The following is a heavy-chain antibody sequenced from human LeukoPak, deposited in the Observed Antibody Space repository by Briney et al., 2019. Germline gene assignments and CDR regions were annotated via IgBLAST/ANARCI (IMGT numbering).Heavy chain of an antibody. CDR3: TRVEETATTAAIIRKYSYYYYYMDV. Sequence: GSLRLSCAASGFTFSSYGMHWVRQAPGKGLEWVAVISYDGSNKYYADSVKGRFTISRDNAKNSLYLQMSSLRAEDTAVYYCTRVEETATTAAIIRKYSYYYYYMDVWGKGNTVTVSS. D-gene: IGHD4-11*01. CDR1: GFTFSSYG. V-gene: IGHV3-30*03. J-gene: IGHJ6*03. CDR2: ISYDGSNK.